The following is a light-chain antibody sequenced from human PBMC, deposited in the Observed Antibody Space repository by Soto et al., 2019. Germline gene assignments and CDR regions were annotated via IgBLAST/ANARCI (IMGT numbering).Light chain of an antibody. J-gene: IGKJ4*01. CDR1: QGISNY. CDR3: LQHNSYPLT. Sequence: DIQITQSPSAMSSSVGDRVTITCLSSQGISNYLAWFQQKPGKVPKRLIYGASSLQGGVPSRFSGSGSGTEFTLTISSLQPEDFATYYCLQHNSYPLTFGGGTKVDIX. V-gene: IGKV1-17*03. CDR2: GAS.